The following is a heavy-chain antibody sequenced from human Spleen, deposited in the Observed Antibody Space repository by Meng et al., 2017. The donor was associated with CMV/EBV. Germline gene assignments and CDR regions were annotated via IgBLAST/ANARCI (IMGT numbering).Heavy chain of an antibody. CDR3: ARDRKLGPAMVKFDN. CDR2: ISGSGGST. J-gene: IGHJ4*02. V-gene: IGHV3-23*01. D-gene: IGHD5-18*01. Sequence: GESLKISCAASGFTFSSYAMSWVRQAPGKGLEWVSAISGSGGSTYYADSVKGRFTISRDNSKNTLYLQMNSLRAEDTAVYYCARDRKLGPAMVKFDNWGQGALVTVSS. CDR1: GFTFSSYA.